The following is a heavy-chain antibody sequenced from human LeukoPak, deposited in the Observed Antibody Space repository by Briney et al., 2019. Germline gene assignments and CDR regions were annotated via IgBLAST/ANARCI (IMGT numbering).Heavy chain of an antibody. J-gene: IGHJ1*01. Sequence: GASVKVSFKASGYTFTSYDINWVRQATGQGLEWMGWMNPNSGNTGYAQKFQGRVTMTRNTSLSTAYMELSSLRSEDTAVYYCARGLESIAVAGTSFQHWGQGTLVTVSS. CDR2: MNPNSGNT. V-gene: IGHV1-8*01. D-gene: IGHD6-19*01. CDR1: GYTFTSYD. CDR3: ARGLESIAVAGTSFQH.